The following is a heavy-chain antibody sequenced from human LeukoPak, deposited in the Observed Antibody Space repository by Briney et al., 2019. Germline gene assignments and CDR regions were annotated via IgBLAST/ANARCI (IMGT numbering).Heavy chain of an antibody. Sequence: ASVSVSCKASGYTFTSYNIHWVRQAPGQGLEWMGMINPGGSSTTYAQKFQDRVTMTRDTSTSTVYMELSSLRSEDTAVYYCARGGYGDYVAEGDYWGQGTLVTVSS. V-gene: IGHV1-46*01. J-gene: IGHJ4*02. CDR3: ARGGYGDYVAEGDY. D-gene: IGHD4-17*01. CDR2: INPGGSST. CDR1: GYTFTSYN.